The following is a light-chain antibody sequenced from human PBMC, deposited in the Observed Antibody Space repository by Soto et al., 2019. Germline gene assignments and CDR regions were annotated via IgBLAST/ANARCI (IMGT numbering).Light chain of an antibody. V-gene: IGKV3-15*01. CDR2: GAS. Sequence: IVMTQSPATLSASPGERATLSCRASRSTSNNVAWYQQKPGQAPRLLLYGASTRATGIPARFSASGSGTEFTLPISSLQSEDFPVYFCQQYNEWPPLTFGGGTKVEI. CDR1: RSTSNN. CDR3: QQYNEWPPLT. J-gene: IGKJ4*01.